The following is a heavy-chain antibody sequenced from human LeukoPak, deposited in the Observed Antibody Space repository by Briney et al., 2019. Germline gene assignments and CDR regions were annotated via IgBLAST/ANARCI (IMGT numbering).Heavy chain of an antibody. CDR2: ISYDGSNK. V-gene: IGHV3-30*18. D-gene: IGHD6-13*01. CDR3: AKDRSHSWTFDY. Sequence: TGGSLRLSCAASGFTFSRYGMHWVRQAPGKGLEWVAIISYDGSNKYYADSVKGRFTISRDNSKNTLYLQMNSLRAEDTAVYYRAKDRSHSWTFDYWGQGTLVTVSS. J-gene: IGHJ4*02. CDR1: GFTFSRYG.